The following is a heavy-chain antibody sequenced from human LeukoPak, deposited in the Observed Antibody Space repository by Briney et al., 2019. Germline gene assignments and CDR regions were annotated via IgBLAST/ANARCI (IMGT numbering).Heavy chain of an antibody. V-gene: IGHV4-34*01. J-gene: IGHJ4*02. Sequence: SETLSLTCAVSGGSFIGYSWTWIRQPPGKGLEWIGEFDPSGSTNYNTALKSRLTISVDTSKNQFSLKLTSVTTADTAVYYCARGPATGLAYWGQGTLVTVS. D-gene: IGHD1-1*01. CDR1: GGSFIGYS. CDR3: ARGPATGLAY. CDR2: FDPSGST.